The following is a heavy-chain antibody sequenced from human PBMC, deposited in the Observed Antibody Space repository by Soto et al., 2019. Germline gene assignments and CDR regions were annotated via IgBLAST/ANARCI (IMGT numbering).Heavy chain of an antibody. V-gene: IGHV3-64*01. CDR3: ARRIPFGYGMDV. D-gene: IGHD2-21*01. J-gene: IGHJ6*02. CDR1: GFTFSSYA. Sequence: EVQLVESGGGLVQPGGSLRLSCAASGFTFSSYAMHWVRQAPGKGLEYVSDITSNGGNTDYASSVKGRFTISRGNSKNTLYLQMGSLRAEEMAVYYCARRIPFGYGMDVWGQGTTVTVSS. CDR2: ITSNGGNT.